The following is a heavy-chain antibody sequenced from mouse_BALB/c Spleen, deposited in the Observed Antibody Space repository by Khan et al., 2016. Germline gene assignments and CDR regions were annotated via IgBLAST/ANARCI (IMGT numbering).Heavy chain of an antibody. D-gene: IGHD1-1*01. J-gene: IGHJ3*01. Sequence: EVKLLESGGGLVQPGGSLKLSCAASGFDFRRYWMSWVRQAPGKGLEWIGEINPDSRTINYTPSLKDKFTISRDNAKNTLYLQMSKVRSEDRALYYCARAGYYGYLAYWGQGTLVSVSA. CDR2: INPDSRTI. CDR3: ARAGYYGYLAY. CDR1: GFDFRRYW. V-gene: IGHV4-1*02.